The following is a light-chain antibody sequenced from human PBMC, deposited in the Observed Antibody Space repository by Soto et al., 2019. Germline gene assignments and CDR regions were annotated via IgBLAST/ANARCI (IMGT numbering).Light chain of an antibody. CDR3: QQYNSYPWT. J-gene: IGKJ1*01. Sequence: DTQMTQSPSTLSASFGARVTITFRASQSISTRLAWYQQKPGKAPKLLIYDASSLESGVPSRFSGSGSGTEFTLTISSLQPDDFATYYCQQYNSYPWTFGQGTKVDIK. CDR1: QSISTR. V-gene: IGKV1-5*01. CDR2: DAS.